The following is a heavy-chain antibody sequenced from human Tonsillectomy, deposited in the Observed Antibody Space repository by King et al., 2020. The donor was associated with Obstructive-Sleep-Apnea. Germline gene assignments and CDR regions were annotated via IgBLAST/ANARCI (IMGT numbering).Heavy chain of an antibody. CDR2: ISYDGSNK. CDR3: AKDGACSSTSCYAGSELYYFDY. D-gene: IGHD2-2*01. CDR1: GFTFSSYG. V-gene: IGHV3-30*18. Sequence: VQLVESGGGVVQPGRSLRLSCAASGFTFSSYGMHWVRQAPGKGLEWVAVISYDGSNKYYADSVKGRFTISRDNSKNTLYLQMNSLRAEDTAVYYCAKDGACSSTSCYAGSELYYFDYWGQGTLVTVSS. J-gene: IGHJ4*02.